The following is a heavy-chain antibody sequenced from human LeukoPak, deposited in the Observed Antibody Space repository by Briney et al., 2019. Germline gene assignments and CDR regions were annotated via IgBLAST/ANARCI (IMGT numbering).Heavy chain of an antibody. V-gene: IGHV4-34*01. D-gene: IGHD1-7*01. Sequence: SETLSLTCAVYGGSFSGYYWSWIRQPPGKGLEWIGEINHSGSTNYNPSLKSRVTISVDTSKNQFSLKLSSVTAADTAVYYCARDLELRYNWFDPWGQGTLVTVSS. CDR2: INHSGST. J-gene: IGHJ5*02. CDR3: ARDLELRYNWFDP. CDR1: GGSFSGYY.